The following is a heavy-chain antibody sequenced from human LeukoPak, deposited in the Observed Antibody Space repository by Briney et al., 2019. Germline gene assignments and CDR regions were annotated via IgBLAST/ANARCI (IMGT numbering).Heavy chain of an antibody. CDR1: VGSINSGNW. CDR2: IHHNGTR. Sequence: SETLSLTCGVSVGSINSGNWWTWVRQSPGKGLEWIGEIHHNGTRNYNPSLKSRVTISADTFTNHFSLIVTSLTAADTAVYYCAAAPILRGEGGEHYKYGMDVWGQGTTVIVSS. V-gene: IGHV4/OR15-8*01. D-gene: IGHD2-2*02. J-gene: IGHJ6*02. CDR3: AAAPILRGEGGEHYKYGMDV.